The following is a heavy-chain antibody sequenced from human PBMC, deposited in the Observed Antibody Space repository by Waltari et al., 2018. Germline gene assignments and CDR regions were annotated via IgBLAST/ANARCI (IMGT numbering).Heavy chain of an antibody. Sequence: QVQLVESGGALVKPGGSLRLSCAASGFTFTDYYMTWVRQAPGKGLEGISYISNTGNTVYSAESVKGRFFVSRDNAQNSLFLQMNSLRAEDTAVYYCAREYGLRGTTMTTGYWGQGTQVTVSS. CDR2: ISNTGNTV. V-gene: IGHV3-11*01. D-gene: IGHD4-17*01. CDR1: GFTFTDYY. CDR3: AREYGLRGTTMTTGY. J-gene: IGHJ4*02.